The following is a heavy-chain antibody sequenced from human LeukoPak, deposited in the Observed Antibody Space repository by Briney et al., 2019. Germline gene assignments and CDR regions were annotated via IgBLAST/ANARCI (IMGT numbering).Heavy chain of an antibody. J-gene: IGHJ4*02. V-gene: IGHV1-18*01. D-gene: IGHD6-19*01. CDR1: GYIFSTYG. CDR3: ARRRSEEFDFDC. CDR2: ISGYNGNT. Sequence: VSVKVSCKASGYIFSTYGISWVRQAPGQGLEWMGCISGYNGNTNYAQKLQGRVTMTTDTSTSTAYMELRSLRSDDTAVYYCARRRSEEFDFDCWGQGTLGTVSS.